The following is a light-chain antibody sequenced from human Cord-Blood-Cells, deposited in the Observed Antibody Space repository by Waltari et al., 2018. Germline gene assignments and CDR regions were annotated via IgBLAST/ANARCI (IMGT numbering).Light chain of an antibody. Sequence: EIVMTQSPATLSVSPGERATLSCRASQSVRSNLAGYQQKPGQTPRILIYGSSTRATGIPARFSGSGCETEFTLTISSLQSEDFAVDYCQQYNNWPTFGQGNKVEIK. CDR2: GSS. V-gene: IGKV3-15*01. CDR1: QSVRSN. J-gene: IGKJ1*01. CDR3: QQYNNWPT.